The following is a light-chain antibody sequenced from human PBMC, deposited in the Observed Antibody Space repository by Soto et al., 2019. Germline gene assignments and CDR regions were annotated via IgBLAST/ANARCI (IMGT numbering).Light chain of an antibody. V-gene: IGKV3-20*01. Sequence: EIVLTQSPGTLSLSPGERATLSCRASQDVSSSYLAWYQQKLGQAPRLLMYGTSNRATGIPDRFSGSGSGTDFTLTISRLEAEDFAVYYCQQNDTSPRTFGQGTKVDIK. CDR3: QQNDTSPRT. CDR2: GTS. CDR1: QDVSSSY. J-gene: IGKJ2*01.